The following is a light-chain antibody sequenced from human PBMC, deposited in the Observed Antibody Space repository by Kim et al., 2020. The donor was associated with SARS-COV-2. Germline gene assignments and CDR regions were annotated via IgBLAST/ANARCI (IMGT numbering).Light chain of an antibody. CDR2: GAS. CDR1: QSISTY. Sequence: DIQMTQSPSSLSASVGDRVTITCRASQSISTYLNWYQQKPGTAPKLLIYGASSLQSGVPSRFSGSGSGTDFTLTISSLQPEDFATYYFQQSYSTPLTFGGGTKLEI. J-gene: IGKJ4*01. CDR3: QQSYSTPLT. V-gene: IGKV1-39*01.